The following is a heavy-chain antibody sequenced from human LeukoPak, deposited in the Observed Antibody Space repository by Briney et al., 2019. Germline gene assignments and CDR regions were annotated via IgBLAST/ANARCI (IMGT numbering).Heavy chain of an antibody. CDR2: IGAYNGNT. Sequence: ASVKVSCKASGYTFTSYGISWVRQAPGQGLEWMGWIGAYNGNTNYAQKLQGRVTMTTDTSTSTAYMELRSLRSDDTAVYYCARSIAAPDHYYYYGMDVWGQGTTVTVSS. D-gene: IGHD6-25*01. CDR3: ARSIAAPDHYYYYGMDV. CDR1: GYTFTSYG. J-gene: IGHJ6*02. V-gene: IGHV1-18*01.